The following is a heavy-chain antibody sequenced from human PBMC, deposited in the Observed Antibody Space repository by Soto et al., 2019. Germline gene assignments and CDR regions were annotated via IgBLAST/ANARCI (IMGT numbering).Heavy chain of an antibody. Sequence: QVQLVQSGAEVKKPGSSVKVSCKASGGTFSSYAISWVRQAPGQGLEWMGGIIPIFGTANYAQKFQVRVTITADESTSTADMELSSLRSEDTAVYYCARAAKIVATITDQIDYWGQGTLVTVSS. J-gene: IGHJ4*02. CDR1: GGTFSSYA. CDR2: IIPIFGTA. CDR3: ARAAKIVATITDQIDY. V-gene: IGHV1-69*01. D-gene: IGHD5-12*01.